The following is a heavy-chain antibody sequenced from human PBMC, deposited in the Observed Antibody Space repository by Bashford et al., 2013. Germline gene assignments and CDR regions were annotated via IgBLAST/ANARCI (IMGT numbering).Heavy chain of an antibody. CDR2: IYYSGST. V-gene: IGHV4-31*03. J-gene: IGHJ6*02. D-gene: IGHD2-15*01. CDR1: GGSISSGGYY. CDR3: ARGWFKGMDV. Sequence: SETLSLTCTVSGGSISSGGYYWSWIRQHPGKGLEWIGYIYYSGSTYYNPSLKSRVTISVDTSKNQFSLKLSSVTAADTAVYYCARGWFKGMDVWGQGNPGHRLL.